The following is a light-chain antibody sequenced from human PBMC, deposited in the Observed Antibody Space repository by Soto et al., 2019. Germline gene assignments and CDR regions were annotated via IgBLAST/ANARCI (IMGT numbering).Light chain of an antibody. CDR2: SAS. CDR1: LGIGNS. J-gene: IGKJ5*01. CDR3: QKYNTVPAT. V-gene: IGKV1-27*01. Sequence: DIQMTQSPPSLSASVGDRVTITCRASLGIGNSLAWYQQKPGTVPKLLIYSASTLQSGVPSRFSGSGSGTDFTLTISSLQPEDVAAYYCQKYNTVPATFGQGTRLEIK.